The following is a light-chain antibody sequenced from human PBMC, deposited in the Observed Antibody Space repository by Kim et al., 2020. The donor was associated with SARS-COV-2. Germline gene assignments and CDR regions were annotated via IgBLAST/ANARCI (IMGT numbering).Light chain of an antibody. CDR3: QQYDSHPYT. CDR1: QSINIW. J-gene: IGKJ2*01. V-gene: IGKV1-5*03. Sequence: DIQMTQSPSTLSASVGDTVTITCRASQSINIWLAWYQQKTGKAPKLLIYKASSLEGGVPSRFSGSGSGTEFTLTISTLQPDDFATYSCQQYDSHPYTFGQGTKLGI. CDR2: KAS.